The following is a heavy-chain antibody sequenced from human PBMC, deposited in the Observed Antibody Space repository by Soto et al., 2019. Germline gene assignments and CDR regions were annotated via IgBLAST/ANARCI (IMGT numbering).Heavy chain of an antibody. D-gene: IGHD1-26*01. CDR1: GFTFSDYW. CDR3: ARDREWEPSQEGVDY. J-gene: IGHJ4*02. Sequence: EVQLVESGGGLVQPGGSLRLSCAASGFTFSDYWMSWVRQAPGKGLECVASIMHDGSEKYYMDSVKGRFTISRDNAKNSLYLQTNSLRTEDTVVYYGARDREWEPSQEGVDYWGLGTRVNVSS. CDR2: IMHDGSEK. V-gene: IGHV3-7*03.